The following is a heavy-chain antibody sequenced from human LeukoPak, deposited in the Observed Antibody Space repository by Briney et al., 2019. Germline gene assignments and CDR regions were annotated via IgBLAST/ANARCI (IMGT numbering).Heavy chain of an antibody. J-gene: IGHJ6*03. CDR1: GFTFSSYA. V-gene: IGHV3-21*01. D-gene: IGHD3-22*01. CDR3: ARYSSDYTSDYHYYMDV. Sequence: GGSLRLSCAASGFTFSSYAMSWVRQAPGKGLEWVSSISSSSGYIYYADSVKGRFTISRDNAKNSLYLQMSSLRAEDTAVYYCARYSSDYTSDYHYYMDVWGKGTTVTVSS. CDR2: ISSSSGYI.